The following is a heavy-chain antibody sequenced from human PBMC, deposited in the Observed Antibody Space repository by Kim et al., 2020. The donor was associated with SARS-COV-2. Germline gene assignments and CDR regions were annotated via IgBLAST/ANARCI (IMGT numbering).Heavy chain of an antibody. V-gene: IGHV4-34*01. J-gene: IGHJ4*02. CDR3: ARGFGFGFGELPGY. CDR2: INHSGST. D-gene: IGHD3-10*01. Sequence: SETLSLTCAVYGGSFSGYYWSWIRQPPGKGLEWIGEINHSGSTNYNPSLKSRVTISVDTSKNQFSLKLSSVTAADTAVYYCARGFGFGFGELPGYWGQGTLVTVSS. CDR1: GGSFSGYY.